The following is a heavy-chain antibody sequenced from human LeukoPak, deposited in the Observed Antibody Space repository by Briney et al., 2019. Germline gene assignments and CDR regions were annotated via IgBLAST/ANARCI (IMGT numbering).Heavy chain of an antibody. CDR1: GFTFSSHG. V-gene: IGHV3-23*01. J-gene: IGHJ4*02. Sequence: GGTLRLSCGASGFTFSSHGMNWVRQAPGKGLEWVSAMSSSDDGRYYAASVRGRFTISRDTSRSTLYLQVNSLRAEDAAVYYCAKAPVTSCRGAFCYPFDYWGQGTLVTVSS. D-gene: IGHD2-15*01. CDR3: AKAPVTSCRGAFCYPFDY. CDR2: MSSSDDGR.